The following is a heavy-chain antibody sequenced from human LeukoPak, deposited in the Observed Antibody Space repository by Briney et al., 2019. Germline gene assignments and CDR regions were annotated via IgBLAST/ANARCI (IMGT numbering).Heavy chain of an antibody. J-gene: IGHJ4*02. V-gene: IGHV3-74*01. CDR1: GMTFSHRW. Sequence: GGSLRLSCAASGMTFSHRWMHWVRQAPGKGLVWVSLIKNDRRTTIYADSVKGRFTISRDNCKITLYLQMNRLRAEDTGIYYCTTGPSYGYEWWGQGTVVTVSS. D-gene: IGHD3-16*01. CDR2: IKNDRRTT. CDR3: TTGPSYGYEW.